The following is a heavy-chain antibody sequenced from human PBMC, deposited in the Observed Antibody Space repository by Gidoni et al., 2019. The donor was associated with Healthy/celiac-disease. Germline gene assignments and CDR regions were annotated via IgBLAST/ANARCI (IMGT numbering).Heavy chain of an antibody. Sequence: EVQLVESGGGLVQPGGSLRLSCAPSGFTFSSYWMSWVRQAPGKGLEWVANIKQDGSEKYYVDSVKGRFTISRDNAKNSLYLQMNSLRAEDTAVYYCARGHAGAGYWGQGTLVTVSS. CDR1: GFTFSSYW. CDR3: ARGHAGAGY. V-gene: IGHV3-7*01. J-gene: IGHJ4*02. CDR2: IKQDGSEK. D-gene: IGHD1-26*01.